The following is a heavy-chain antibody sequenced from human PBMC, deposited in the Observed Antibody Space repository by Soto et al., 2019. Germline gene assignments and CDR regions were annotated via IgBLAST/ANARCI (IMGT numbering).Heavy chain of an antibody. J-gene: IGHJ4*02. CDR1: GFTFRSHS. CDR3: AKEFANDLWYFDY. Sequence: GGSLRLSCAVSGFTFRSHSMHWVRQAPGKGLEWLSVISHDGLVKYYADSVNGRFTSSRDNSESTLYLQMNSLGPEDTAVYYCAKEFANDLWYFDYWGQGALVTVSS. V-gene: IGHV3-30*04. D-gene: IGHD3-3*01. CDR2: ISHDGLVK.